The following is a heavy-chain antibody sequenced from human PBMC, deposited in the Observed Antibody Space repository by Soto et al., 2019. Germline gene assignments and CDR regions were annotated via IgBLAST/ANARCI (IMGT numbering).Heavy chain of an antibody. Sequence: QVQLVESGGGVVQPGRSLRLSCAASGFTFSSYAMHWVRQAPGKGLEWVAVISYDGSNKYYADSVKGRFTISRDNSKNTLYLQMNSLRDEDTAVYYCARDKRDLRFLEWSYYYDYWGQGSLVTVSS. CDR1: GFTFSSYA. CDR2: ISYDGSNK. J-gene: IGHJ4*02. V-gene: IGHV3-30-3*01. CDR3: ARDKRDLRFLEWSYYYDY. D-gene: IGHD3-3*01.